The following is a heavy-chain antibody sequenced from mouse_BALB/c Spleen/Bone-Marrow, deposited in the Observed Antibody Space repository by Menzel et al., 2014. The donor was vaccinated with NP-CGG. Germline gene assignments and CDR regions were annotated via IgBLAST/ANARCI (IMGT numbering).Heavy chain of an antibody. Sequence: EVQLQQSGPELVKPGASMKISCKASGYSFTGYTMNWVKQSHGKNLEWIGLINPYNGGTSYNQKFKGKATLTVDKSSRTAYMELLSLTSEDSAVYYCARWAIYYDYGEDYAMDYWGQGTSVTVSS. CDR3: ARWAIYYDYGEDYAMDY. CDR1: GYSFTGYT. V-gene: IGHV1-18*01. D-gene: IGHD2-4*01. CDR2: INPYNGGT. J-gene: IGHJ4*01.